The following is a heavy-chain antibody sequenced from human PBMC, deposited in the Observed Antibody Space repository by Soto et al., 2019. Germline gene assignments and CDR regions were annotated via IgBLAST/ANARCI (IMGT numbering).Heavy chain of an antibody. D-gene: IGHD3-22*01. V-gene: IGHV4-31*03. CDR2: IYYSGST. Sequence: SETLSLTCTVSGGSISSGGYYWSWIRQHPGKGLEWIGYIYYSGSTYYNPSLKSRVTISVDTSKNQFSLKLSSVTAADTAVYYCARTRDSSGYYYWAHWAQGTLVTVSS. CDR3: ARTRDSSGYYYWAH. J-gene: IGHJ4*02. CDR1: GGSISSGGYY.